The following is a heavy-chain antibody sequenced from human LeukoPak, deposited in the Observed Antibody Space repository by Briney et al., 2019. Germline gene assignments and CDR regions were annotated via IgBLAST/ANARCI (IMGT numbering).Heavy chain of an antibody. V-gene: IGHV3-43*02. CDR3: AKGFSVLASNHYYYYYGMDV. CDR1: GFTFKNYA. CDR2: ISGDGGST. J-gene: IGHJ6*02. Sequence: PGGSLRLSCAASGFTFKNYAMHWVRQAPGKGLEWVSPISGDGGSTYYADSVKGRFTISRDNSKNSLYLQMNSLRTEDTALYYCAKGFSVLASNHYYYYYGMDVWGQGTTVTVSS. D-gene: IGHD3-3*01.